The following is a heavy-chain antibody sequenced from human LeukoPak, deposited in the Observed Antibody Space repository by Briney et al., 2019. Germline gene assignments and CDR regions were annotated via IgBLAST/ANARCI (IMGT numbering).Heavy chain of an antibody. D-gene: IGHD2-8*02. Sequence: GGSLRLSCAASGFTFSSYGMNWVRQAPGKGLEWVSSISSSSSYIYYADSVKGRFTISRDNAKNSLYLQMNSLRAEDTAVYYCARVAGGYVDYWGQGTLVTVSS. CDR3: ARVAGGYVDY. CDR1: GFTFSSYG. V-gene: IGHV3-21*01. J-gene: IGHJ4*02. CDR2: ISSSSSYI.